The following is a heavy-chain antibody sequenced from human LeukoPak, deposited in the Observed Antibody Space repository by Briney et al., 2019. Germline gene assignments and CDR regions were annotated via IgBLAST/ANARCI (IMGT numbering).Heavy chain of an antibody. CDR2: ISAYNGNT. D-gene: IGHD6-13*01. V-gene: IGHV1-18*01. CDR1: GYTFNSYG. CDR3: ARDRGSSWYPYYFDY. Sequence: ASVKVSCKTSGYTFNSYGISWVRQAPGQGLEWMGWISAYNGNTNYAQKLQGRVTMTTDTSTSTAYMELRSLRSDDTAVYYCARDRGSSWYPYYFDYWGQGTLVTVSS. J-gene: IGHJ4*02.